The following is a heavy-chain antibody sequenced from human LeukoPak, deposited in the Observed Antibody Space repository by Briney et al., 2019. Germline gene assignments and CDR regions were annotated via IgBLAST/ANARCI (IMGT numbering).Heavy chain of an antibody. V-gene: IGHV4-39*07. CDR1: GGSISSSSYY. CDR2: IYYSGST. J-gene: IGHJ3*02. CDR3: ARDSVVGAYPAFDI. Sequence: SETLSLTCTVSGGSISSSSYYWGWIRQPPGKGLEWIGSIYYSGSTYYNPSLKSRVTISVDTSKNQFSLKLSSVTAADTAVYYCARDSVVGAYPAFDIWGQGTMVTVSS. D-gene: IGHD1-26*01.